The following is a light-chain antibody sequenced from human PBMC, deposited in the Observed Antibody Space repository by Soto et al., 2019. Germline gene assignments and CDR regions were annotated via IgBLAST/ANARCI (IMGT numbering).Light chain of an antibody. CDR2: ATS. V-gene: IGKV3-20*01. CDR1: QTVNSDY. J-gene: IGKJ1*01. CDR3: HQFGYSPRT. Sequence: EIVFTQSRCSLSVSAWETATLSCSASQTVNSDYLAWFQQRPGQAPRLLIFATSRRATDIPDRFSGSGSGTDFTLAIRRLEPQDFAVYYCHQFGYSPRTFGQGTKVDIK.